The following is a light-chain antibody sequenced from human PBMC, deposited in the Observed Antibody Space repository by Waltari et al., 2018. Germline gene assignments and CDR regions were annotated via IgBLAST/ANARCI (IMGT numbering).Light chain of an antibody. V-gene: IGKV1-39*01. CDR1: QTLSNY. CDR2: GAI. CDR3: HQSRSLPDT. J-gene: IGKJ2*01. Sequence: DIQMTQSPSSLSASVGDRVTITCRASQTLSNYLNWYQQKPGEAPKLLIHGAISLQSGVPSRFSGSGSGTDFTLTISSPQPEDFATYYCHQSRSLPDTFGQGTNLEI.